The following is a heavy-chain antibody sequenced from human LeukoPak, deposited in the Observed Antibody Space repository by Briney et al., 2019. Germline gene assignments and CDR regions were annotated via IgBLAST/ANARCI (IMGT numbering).Heavy chain of an antibody. CDR2: LYYSGKT. J-gene: IGHJ6*03. Sequence: SETLSLTCIISDDSISSSTYYWGWIRRPPGKGLEWIGTLYYSGKTYYNPSLKSRVTISIDTSKNQFSLKLTSATAADTAVYYCAGDHSSASYTYYYYYMDVWGKGTTVTVSS. V-gene: IGHV4-39*07. CDR3: AGDHSSASYTYYYYYMDV. CDR1: DDSISSSTYY. D-gene: IGHD1-26*01.